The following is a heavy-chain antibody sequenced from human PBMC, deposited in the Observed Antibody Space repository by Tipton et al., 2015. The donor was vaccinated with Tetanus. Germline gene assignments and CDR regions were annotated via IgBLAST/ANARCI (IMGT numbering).Heavy chain of an antibody. V-gene: IGHV4-59*12. Sequence: TLSLTCTVSGGSISSYYWSWIRQPPGKGLEWIGYIYYSGSTNYNPSLKSRVTISVDTSKNQFSLKLSSVTAADTAVYYCARPTYYDILTGFDCWGQGTLVTVSS. D-gene: IGHD3-9*01. CDR1: GGSISSYY. J-gene: IGHJ4*02. CDR2: IYYSGST. CDR3: ARPTYYDILTGFDC.